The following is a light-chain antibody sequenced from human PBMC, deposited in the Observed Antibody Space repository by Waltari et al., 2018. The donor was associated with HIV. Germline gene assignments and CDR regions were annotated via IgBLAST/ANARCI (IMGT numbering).Light chain of an antibody. J-gene: IGLJ1*01. Sequence: QTVVTQEPSLTVSPGGTVTLTCASSTGAVTSDYYPTWFQQKPGQAPRVLIYRTSSKLYWTPARFSGSLLGGKAALTLSGVQPEDEAEYYCLLYYGGGRPYVFGTGTKVTVL. V-gene: IGLV7-43*01. CDR3: LLYYGGGRPYV. CDR1: TGAVTSDYY. CDR2: RTS.